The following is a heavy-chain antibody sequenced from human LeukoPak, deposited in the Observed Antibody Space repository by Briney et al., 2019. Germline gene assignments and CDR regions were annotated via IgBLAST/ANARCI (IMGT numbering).Heavy chain of an antibody. D-gene: IGHD1-26*01. J-gene: IGHJ3*02. CDR2: IYYSGST. CDR3: ARALGKWEPDAFDI. V-gene: IGHV4-59*01. Sequence: SETLSLTCAVYGGSFSGYYWSWIRQPPGKGLEWIGYIYYSGSTNYNPSLKSRATISVDTSKNQFSLKLSSVTAADTAVYYCARALGKWEPDAFDIWGQGTMVTVSS. CDR1: GGSFSGYY.